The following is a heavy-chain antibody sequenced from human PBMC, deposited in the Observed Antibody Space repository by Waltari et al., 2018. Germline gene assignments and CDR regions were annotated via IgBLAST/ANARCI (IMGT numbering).Heavy chain of an antibody. D-gene: IGHD1-26*01. J-gene: IGHJ4*02. V-gene: IGHV1-24*01. CDR2: VNPGNGEA. Sequence: QDHLVQSGPEVRRPGASVKVSCTRSGHPRTEFSIHWVRRAPGRGLEWVGGVNPGNGEAIYTHSLQGGVTMTEDTSTDTAYLELGGLKADDTAVFYWATGPGATPLFSYWGQGTLVTVSS. CDR3: ATGPGATPLFSY. CDR1: GHPRTEFS.